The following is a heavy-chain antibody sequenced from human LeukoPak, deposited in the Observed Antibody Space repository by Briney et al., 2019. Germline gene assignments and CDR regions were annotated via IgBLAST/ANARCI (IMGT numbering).Heavy chain of an antibody. D-gene: IGHD3-10*01. V-gene: IGHV3-53*01. CDR1: GFIVTGNY. CDR3: ALLGSKLLWRIDY. CDR2: IYSGGTT. J-gene: IGHJ4*02. Sequence: PGGSLRLSCAVSGFIVTGNYMTWVRLAPGKGLEWVSTIYSGGTTFYTDSVRGRFTISRDNSKNMLFLVMNSLRDEDTAVYYCALLGSKLLWRIDYWGQGTPVTVSS.